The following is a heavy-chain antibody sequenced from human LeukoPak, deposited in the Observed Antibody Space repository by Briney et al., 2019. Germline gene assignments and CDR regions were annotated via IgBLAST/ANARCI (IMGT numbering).Heavy chain of an antibody. CDR2: ISSSDSTI. V-gene: IGHV3-48*03. Sequence: GGSLRLSCAASGFTFSNYEMHWVRQAPGKGLEWVSYISSSDSTIYYADSVRGRFTISRDNAKKSLYLQMNSLRVEDTAVYYCVRDYGGSSPFDYWGQGTPVTVSS. J-gene: IGHJ4*02. CDR1: GFTFSNYE. D-gene: IGHD4-23*01. CDR3: VRDYGGSSPFDY.